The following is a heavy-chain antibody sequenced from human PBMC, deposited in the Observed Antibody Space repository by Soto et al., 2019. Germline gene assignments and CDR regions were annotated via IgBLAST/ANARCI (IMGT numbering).Heavy chain of an antibody. D-gene: IGHD3-22*01. J-gene: IGHJ4*02. CDR2: IYYRGST. V-gene: IGHV4-30-4*01. CDR1: GGSINSGNSY. Sequence: QVQLQESGPGLVKPSQTLSLTCTVSGGSINSGNSYWSWIRQPPGKGLEWIGFIYYRGSTYYNPTLQSRAAMSIDTSKNQFSLQLSSVTAADTAVYYCAREKIDSSGYYFDYWGQGTLATVSS. CDR3: AREKIDSSGYYFDY.